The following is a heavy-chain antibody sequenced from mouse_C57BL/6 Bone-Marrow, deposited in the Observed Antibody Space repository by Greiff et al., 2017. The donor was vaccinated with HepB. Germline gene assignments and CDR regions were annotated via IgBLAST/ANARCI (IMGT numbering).Heavy chain of an antibody. CDR2: IDPENGDT. J-gene: IGHJ2*01. V-gene: IGHV14-4*01. Sequence: EVQLVESGAELVRPGASVKLSCTASGFNFKDDYMHWVKQRPEQGLEWIGWIDPENGDTEYASKFQGKATITADTSSNTAYLQLSSLTSEDTAVYYCTTLFFSSPYDFDYWGQGTTLTVSS. D-gene: IGHD1-3*01. CDR1: GFNFKDDY. CDR3: TTLFFSSPYDFDY.